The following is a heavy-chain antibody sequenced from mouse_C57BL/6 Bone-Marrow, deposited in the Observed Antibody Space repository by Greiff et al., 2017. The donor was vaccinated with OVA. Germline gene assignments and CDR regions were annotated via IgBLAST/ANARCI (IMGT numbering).Heavy chain of an antibody. CDR2: ISDGGSYT. D-gene: IGHD1-1*01. Sequence: EVQLVESGGGLVKPGGSLKLSCAASGFTFSSYAMSWVRQTPEKRLEWVATISDGGSYTYYPDNVKGRFTISRDNAKNNLYLQMSHLKSEDTAMYYCAREGGITTVVADYWGQGTTLTVSS. CDR3: AREGGITTVVADY. CDR1: GFTFSSYA. J-gene: IGHJ2*01. V-gene: IGHV5-4*01.